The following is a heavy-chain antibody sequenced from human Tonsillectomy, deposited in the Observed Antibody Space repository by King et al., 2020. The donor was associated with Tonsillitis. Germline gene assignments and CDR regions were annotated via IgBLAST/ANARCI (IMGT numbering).Heavy chain of an antibody. CDR2: IDCNSGST. CDR1: GYTFTHYH. V-gene: IGHV1-2*02. D-gene: IGHD5-24*01. Sequence: VQLVQSGTEVKVPGASVTVSCKASGYTFTHYHIHWIRQSPGQGLEWRGWIDCNSGSTKYAQNLQGRVTLTRDTSTNTAYMDLRSLRSDDTAIYYCSRETWVYGSWGQGTLVTVSS. J-gene: IGHJ5*02. CDR3: SRETWVYGS.